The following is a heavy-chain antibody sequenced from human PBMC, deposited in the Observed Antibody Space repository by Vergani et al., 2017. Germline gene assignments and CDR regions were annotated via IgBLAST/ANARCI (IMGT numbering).Heavy chain of an antibody. CDR1: GGTFSSYA. CDR2: IIPIFGTA. V-gene: IGHV1-69*01. Sequence: QVQLVQSGAEVKKPGSSVKVSCKASGGTFSSYAISWVRQAPGQGLEWMGGIIPIFGTANYAQKFQGRVTITADESTSTAYMGLSSLRSEDTAVYYCARDPGTGPRGVSWFDPWGQGTLVTVSS. CDR3: ARDPGTGPRGVSWFDP. D-gene: IGHD1-7*01. J-gene: IGHJ5*02.